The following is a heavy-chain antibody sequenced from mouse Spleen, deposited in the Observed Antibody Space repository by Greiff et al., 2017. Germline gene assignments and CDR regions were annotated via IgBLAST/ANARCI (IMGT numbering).Heavy chain of an antibody. CDR2: IDPEDGDT. V-gene: IGHV14-1*01. CDR1: GFNIKDYY. D-gene: IGHD2-4*01. CDR3: IYYDYDGAMDY. J-gene: IGHJ4*01. Sequence: VQLQQSGAELVRPGASVKLSCTASGFNIKDYYMHWVKQRPEQGLEWIGRIDPEDGDTEYAPKFQGKATMTADTSSNTAYLQLSSLTSEDTAVYYCIYYDYDGAMDYWGQGTSVTVSS.